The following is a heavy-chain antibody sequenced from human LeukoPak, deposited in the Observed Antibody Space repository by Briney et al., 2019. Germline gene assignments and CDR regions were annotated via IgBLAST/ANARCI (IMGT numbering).Heavy chain of an antibody. D-gene: IGHD2-21*02. CDR2: ITGSGGST. CDR3: AKKTSYCGGDCYPYYFDH. CDR1: GFAFSSYT. V-gene: IGHV3-23*01. J-gene: IGHJ4*02. Sequence: PGGSLRLSCAASGFAFSSYTMGWVRQAPGKGLEWVSAITGSGGSTYYADSVKGRFTISRDSSKNTLYLQMNSLRAEDTAAYYCAKKTSYCGGDCYPYYFDHWGQGTLVTVSS.